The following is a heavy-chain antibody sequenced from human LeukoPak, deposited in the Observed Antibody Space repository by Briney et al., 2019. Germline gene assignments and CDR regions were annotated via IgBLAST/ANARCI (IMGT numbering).Heavy chain of an antibody. Sequence: SETLSLTCTVSGGSISSYYWSWIRQPPGKGLEWIGYIYYSGSTNYNPSLKSRVTISVDTSKNQFSLKLSSVTAADTAVYYCTRGPVTTGTNYFDYWGQGTLVTVSS. D-gene: IGHD4-11*01. V-gene: IGHV4-59*01. CDR1: GGSISSYY. CDR2: IYYSGST. CDR3: TRGPVTTGTNYFDY. J-gene: IGHJ4*02.